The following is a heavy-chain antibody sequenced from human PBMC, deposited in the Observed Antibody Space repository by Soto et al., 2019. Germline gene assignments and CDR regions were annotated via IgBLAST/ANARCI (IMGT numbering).Heavy chain of an antibody. CDR3: ARDGVVVAATALYYYGMDV. CDR1: GFTFSSYL. CDR2: INSDGSST. V-gene: IGHV3-74*01. J-gene: IGHJ6*02. D-gene: IGHD2-15*01. Sequence: GGSLRLSCAASGFTFSSYLMHWVRQAPGKGLVWVSRINSDGSSTSYADSVKGRFTISRDNAKNTLYLQMNSLRAEDTAVYYCARDGVVVAATALYYYGMDVWGQGTTVTVSS.